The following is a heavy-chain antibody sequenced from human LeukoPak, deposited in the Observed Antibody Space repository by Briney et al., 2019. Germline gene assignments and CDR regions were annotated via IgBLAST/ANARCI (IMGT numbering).Heavy chain of an antibody. J-gene: IGHJ5*02. D-gene: IGHD3-22*01. CDR3: ARDQDYYDSSGYLGSWFDP. V-gene: IGHV1-2*02. Sequence: ASVKVSCKASGYTFTGYYMHWVRQAPGQGLEWMGWINPNSGGTNYAQKFQGRVTMTRDTSISTAYMELSRLRSDDTAVYYCARDQDYYDSSGYLGSWFDPWGQGTLVTVSS. CDR1: GYTFTGYY. CDR2: INPNSGGT.